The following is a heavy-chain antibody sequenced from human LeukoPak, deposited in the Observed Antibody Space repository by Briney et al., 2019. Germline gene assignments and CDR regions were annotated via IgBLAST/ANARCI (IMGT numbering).Heavy chain of an antibody. V-gene: IGHV3-21*01. CDR3: AKSRGQWELLQINIGFDP. D-gene: IGHD1-26*01. CDR1: GFTFISYS. J-gene: IGHJ5*02. Sequence: KPGGSLRLSCAASGFTFISYSMNWVRQAPGKGLEWVSFISSSISYIYYADSVKGRFTISRDNAKHSLYLQMNSLRAADTAVYYCAKSRGQWELLQINIGFDPWGQGTLVTVPS. CDR2: ISSSISYI.